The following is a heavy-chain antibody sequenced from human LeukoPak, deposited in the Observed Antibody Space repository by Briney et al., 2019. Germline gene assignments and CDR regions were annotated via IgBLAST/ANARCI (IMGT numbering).Heavy chain of an antibody. CDR1: GFTFSSAW. Sequence: PGGSLRLSCTASGFTFSSAWMSWVRQAPGKGLEWVGLIKSKADGETTHYAAPVKDRFTLSRDDSIRTLYLQMNNLKTEDTAVYYCAADIPSAIYLIDFWGQGALVTVST. CDR3: AADIPSAIYLIDF. D-gene: IGHD2-21*01. CDR2: IKSKADGETT. V-gene: IGHV3-15*01. J-gene: IGHJ4*02.